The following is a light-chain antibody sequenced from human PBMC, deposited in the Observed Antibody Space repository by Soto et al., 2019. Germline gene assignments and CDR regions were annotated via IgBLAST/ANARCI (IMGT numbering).Light chain of an antibody. CDR2: DAS. V-gene: IGKV3-11*01. CDR1: QSVSSN. CDR3: QVRSNWPTWT. Sequence: DIVMTQSPANMSVSPGERATLSCRASQSVSSNLAWYQQKPGQAPRLLIYDASNRATGIPARFSGGGSGTDFTLTISSLEPEDFAVYYCQVRSNWPTWTFGQGTKVDIK. J-gene: IGKJ1*01.